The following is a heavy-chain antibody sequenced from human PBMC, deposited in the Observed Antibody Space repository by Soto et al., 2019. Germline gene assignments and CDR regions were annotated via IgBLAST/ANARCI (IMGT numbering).Heavy chain of an antibody. V-gene: IGHV1-3*01. D-gene: IGHD3-22*01. Sequence: QVQLVQSGAEVKKPGASVKVSCKASGYTFTSYAMHWVRQAPGQRLEWMGWINAGNGNTKYSQKFQGRVTITRDTSASTAYMELSSLRSEDTAVYYCAGGGEYYYDSSGYNYWGQGTLVTVSS. CDR3: AGGGEYYYDSSGYNY. J-gene: IGHJ4*02. CDR2: INAGNGNT. CDR1: GYTFTSYA.